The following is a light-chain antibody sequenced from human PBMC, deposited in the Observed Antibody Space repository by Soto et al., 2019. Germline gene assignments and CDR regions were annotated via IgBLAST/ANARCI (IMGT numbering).Light chain of an antibody. Sequence: QLVLTQSPSASASLGASVKLTCTLRSVHSSYAIAWHQQQPEKGPRYLMKLNSDGSHSKGDGIPDRFSGSSSGAERYLTISSLQSEEEADYYCQTWGTGNVVFGGGTKLIVL. CDR2: LNSDGSH. CDR1: SVHSSYA. V-gene: IGLV4-69*01. J-gene: IGLJ2*01. CDR3: QTWGTGNVV.